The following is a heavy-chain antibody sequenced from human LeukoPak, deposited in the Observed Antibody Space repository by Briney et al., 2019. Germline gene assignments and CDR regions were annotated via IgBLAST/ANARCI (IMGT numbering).Heavy chain of an antibody. CDR1: GFTFSSYW. D-gene: IGHD3-10*01. Sequence: GGSLRLSCAASGFTFSSYWMHWVRQAPGKGLVWVSRINSDGSSTSYADSVKGRFTISRNNAKNTLYLQMNSLGAEDTAVYYCARAPFYYYGSGTHDYWGQGTLVTVSS. CDR2: INSDGSST. V-gene: IGHV3-74*01. J-gene: IGHJ4*02. CDR3: ARAPFYYYGSGTHDY.